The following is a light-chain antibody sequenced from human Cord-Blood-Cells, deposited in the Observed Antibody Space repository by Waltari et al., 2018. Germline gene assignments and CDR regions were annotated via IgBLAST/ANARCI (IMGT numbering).Light chain of an antibody. V-gene: IGLV2-11*01. CDR2: DAT. CDR3: CSYAGSYSGV. J-gene: IGLJ3*02. Sequence: QAALTQPRSVSGSPGQSVTISCTGTSRDAGGYTYVLWYPQHPGKAPNLMIYDATKRPSAVPDRFSGSRSGNTASLTISGLQAEDEADYSCCSYAGSYSGVFGGGTKLTVL. CDR1: SRDAGGYTY.